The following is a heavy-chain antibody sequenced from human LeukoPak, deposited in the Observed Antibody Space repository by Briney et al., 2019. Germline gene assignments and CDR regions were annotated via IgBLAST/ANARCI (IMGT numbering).Heavy chain of an antibody. CDR1: GGSISSYY. V-gene: IGHV4-59*12. D-gene: IGHD2-8*01. CDR2: IYYSGST. CDR3: ARGRFIVLMVYAIRTSWFDP. J-gene: IGHJ5*02. Sequence: SETLSLTCTVSGGSISSYYWSWIRQPPGKGLEWLGYIYYSGSTNYNPSLKSRVTISVETSKNQFSLKLSSVTAADTAVYYCARGRFIVLMVYAIRTSWFDPWGQGTLVTVSS.